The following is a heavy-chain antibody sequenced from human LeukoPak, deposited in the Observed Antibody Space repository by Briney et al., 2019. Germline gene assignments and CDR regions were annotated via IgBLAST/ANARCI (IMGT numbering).Heavy chain of an antibody. V-gene: IGHV1-69*13. CDR1: GGTFSSYA. CDR3: ARDRYCSSTSCFFYY. J-gene: IGHJ4*02. D-gene: IGHD2-2*01. Sequence: SVKVSCKASGGTFSSYAISWVRQAPGQGLEWMGGIIPIFGTANYARKFQGRVTITADESTSTAYMELSSLRSEDTAVYYCARDRYCSSTSCFFYYWGQGTLVTVSS. CDR2: IIPIFGTA.